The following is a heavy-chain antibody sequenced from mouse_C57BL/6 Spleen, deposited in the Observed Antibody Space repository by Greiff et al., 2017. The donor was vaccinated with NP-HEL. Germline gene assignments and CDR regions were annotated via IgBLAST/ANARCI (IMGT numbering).Heavy chain of an antibody. CDR3: ARSYYSNLYYFDY. CDR2: INPSTGGT. D-gene: IGHD2-5*01. Sequence: VQLKESGPELVKPGASVKISCKASGYSFTGYYMHWVKQSSEKSLEWIGEINPSTGGTSYNQKFKGKATLTVDKSSSTAYMQLKSLTSEDSAVYYCARSYYSNLYYFDYWGQGTTLTVSS. J-gene: IGHJ2*01. CDR1: GYSFTGYY. V-gene: IGHV1-43*01.